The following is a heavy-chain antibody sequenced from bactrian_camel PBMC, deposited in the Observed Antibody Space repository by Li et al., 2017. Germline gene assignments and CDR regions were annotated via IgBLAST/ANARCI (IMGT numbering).Heavy chain of an antibody. Sequence: VQLVESGGGSVQTGESLTLSCVVSGLIFSAYGMSWVRQAPGKGLEWVSGIYSDGSNTYYAGSVKGRFTISGASAKNSVYLQMNNVRPEDTAMYYCAASVGACYGKIGLSFLARWTTGAKEPRSPSP. V-gene: IGHV3-2*01. CDR2: IYSDGSNT. J-gene: IGHJ7*01. CDR1: GLIFSAYG. D-gene: IGHD1*01.